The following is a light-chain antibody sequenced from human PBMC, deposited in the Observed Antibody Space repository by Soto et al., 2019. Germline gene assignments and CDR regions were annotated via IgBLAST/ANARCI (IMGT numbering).Light chain of an antibody. CDR1: QDISNS. CDR3: KKYKSAPLT. Sequence: DIQMTQSPSSLSASVGDRVTITCRACQDISNSLAWYQQKPGKVPKVLFYAASILQSGFPARFSGSGSGTDFPLTIRSLQPEEVATYYCKKYKSAPLTFGGGTKVEI. V-gene: IGKV1-27*01. J-gene: IGKJ4*01. CDR2: AAS.